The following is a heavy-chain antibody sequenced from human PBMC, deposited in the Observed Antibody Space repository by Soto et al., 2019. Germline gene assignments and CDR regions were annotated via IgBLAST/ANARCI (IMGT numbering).Heavy chain of an antibody. CDR2: ISGSGGST. V-gene: IGHV3-23*01. J-gene: IGHJ6*03. CDR1: GFTFSSYA. CDR3: ARGRSVGIVVVPAANNYYYYMDV. Sequence: GGSLRLSCAASGFTFSSYAMSWVRQAPGKGLEWVSAISGSGGSTYYADSVKGRFTISRDNSKNTLYLQMNSLRAEDTAVYYCARGRSVGIVVVPAANNYYYYMDVWGKGTTVTVSS. D-gene: IGHD2-2*01.